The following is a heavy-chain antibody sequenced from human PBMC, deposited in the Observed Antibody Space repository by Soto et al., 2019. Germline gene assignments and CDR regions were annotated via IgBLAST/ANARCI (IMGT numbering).Heavy chain of an antibody. CDR3: RCYPDFWVVTNFDY. D-gene: IGHD3-3*01. CDR1: GDSVSTNSAT. J-gene: IGHJ4*02. Sequence: PSQTLSLTCAISGDSVSTNSATWDWIRQSPSRGLEWLGRTYYRSKWYNDYAVSVKGRITINPDTSNNQFSLQLNSVTPDDTAVYYCRCYPDFWVVTNFDYWGQGTLVTVSS. CDR2: TYYRSKWYN. V-gene: IGHV6-1*01.